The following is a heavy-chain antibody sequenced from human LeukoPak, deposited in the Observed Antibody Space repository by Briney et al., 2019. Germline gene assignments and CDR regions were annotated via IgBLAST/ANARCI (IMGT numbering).Heavy chain of an antibody. Sequence: SETLSLTCTVSGGSISSGSYYWSWIRQPAGKGLEWIGRIYTSGTTNYNPSLKSRVTISVDTSKNQFSLKLSSVTATDTAVYYCARAVLMFRGVITYYFDYWGQGTLVTVSS. CDR3: ARAVLMFRGVITYYFDY. J-gene: IGHJ4*02. V-gene: IGHV4-61*02. CDR1: GGSISSGSYY. CDR2: IYTSGTT. D-gene: IGHD3-10*01.